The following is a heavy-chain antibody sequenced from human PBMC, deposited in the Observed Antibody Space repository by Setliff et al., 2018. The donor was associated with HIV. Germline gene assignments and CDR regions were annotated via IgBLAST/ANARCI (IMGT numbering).Heavy chain of an antibody. CDR1: GFNFRTYS. Sequence: ASVKVSCAASGFNFRTYSMNWVRQAPGKGLEWVASISSSTAAIDYADSVKGRFAISRDNTGNSLYLQMNSLRVEDTAMYYCAKVFRSSTMLLVGFDYWGLGTLVTVSS. CDR2: ISSSTAAI. J-gene: IGHJ4*02. CDR3: AKVFRSSTMLLVGFDY. V-gene: IGHV3-21*04. D-gene: IGHD3-22*01.